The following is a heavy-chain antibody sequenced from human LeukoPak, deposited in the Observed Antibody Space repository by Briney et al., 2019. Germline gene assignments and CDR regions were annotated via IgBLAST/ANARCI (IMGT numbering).Heavy chain of an antibody. D-gene: IGHD3-16*01. CDR2: INHNGNVN. V-gene: IGHV3-7*03. Sequence: PGRSLRLSCAASGFTFSDYAMNWARQAPGKGLEWVASINHNGNVNYYVDSVKGRFTISRDNAKNSLYLQMSNSRAEDTAVYFCARGGGLDVWGQGATVTVSS. CDR3: ARGGGLDV. CDR1: GFTFSDYA. J-gene: IGHJ6*02.